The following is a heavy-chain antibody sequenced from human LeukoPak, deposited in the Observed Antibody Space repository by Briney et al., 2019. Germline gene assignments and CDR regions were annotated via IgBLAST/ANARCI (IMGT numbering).Heavy chain of an antibody. CDR3: ARVGDYDDYYYYGMDV. CDR2: IYYSGST. V-gene: IGHV4-59*01. D-gene: IGHD4-17*01. CDR1: GGSISSYY. J-gene: IGHJ6*02. Sequence: SETLSLTCTVSGGSISSYYWSWIRQPPGKGLEWIGYIYYSGSTNYNPSLKSRVTISVDTSKNQFSLKLSSVTAADTAVYYCARVGDYDDYYYYGMDVSGQGTTVTVFS.